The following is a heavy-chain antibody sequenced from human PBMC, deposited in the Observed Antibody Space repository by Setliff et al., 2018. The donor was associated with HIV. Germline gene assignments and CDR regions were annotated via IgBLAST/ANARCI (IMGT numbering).Heavy chain of an antibody. CDR3: ARGHSHGYGYSGSYGPFDI. CDR1: GGTFSTYS. CDR2: IIPILGIA. V-gene: IGHV1-69*10. Sequence: SVKVSCKASGGTFSTYSMNWVRQAPGQGLEWMGGIIPILGIANYAQKFQGRVTITTDESTSTAYMELNSLRSEDTAVYYCARGHSHGYGYSGSYGPFDIWGQGTMVTVSS. D-gene: IGHD1-26*01. J-gene: IGHJ3*02.